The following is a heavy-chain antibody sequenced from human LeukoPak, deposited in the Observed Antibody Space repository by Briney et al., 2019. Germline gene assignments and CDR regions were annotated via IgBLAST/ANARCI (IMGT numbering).Heavy chain of an antibody. V-gene: IGHV4-38-2*02. CDR1: GYSISSGYY. CDR2: IYHSGGT. D-gene: IGHD6-6*01. CDR3: ARSLEYSSSPFDY. Sequence: SETLSLTCTVSGYSISSGYYWGWIRQPPGKGLEWIGSIYHSGGTYYNPSLKSRVTISVDTSKNQFSLKLSSVTAADTAVYYCARSLEYSSSPFDYWGQGTLVTVSS. J-gene: IGHJ4*02.